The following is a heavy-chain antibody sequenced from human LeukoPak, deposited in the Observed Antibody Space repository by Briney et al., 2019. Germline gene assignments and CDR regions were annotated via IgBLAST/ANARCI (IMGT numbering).Heavy chain of an antibody. CDR1: GYTFTYRY. D-gene: IGHD5-12*01. J-gene: IGHJ3*02. CDR2: ITPFNGNT. CDR3: ARSPFSGDDDAFDI. V-gene: IGHV1-45*02. Sequence: ASVKVSCKASGYTFTYRYLHWVRQAPGQTLEWMGWITPFNGNTNYAQQFQDRVTITRDRSRNTVYMELNSLRFEDTAMYYCARSPFSGDDDAFDIWGQGTMVTVSS.